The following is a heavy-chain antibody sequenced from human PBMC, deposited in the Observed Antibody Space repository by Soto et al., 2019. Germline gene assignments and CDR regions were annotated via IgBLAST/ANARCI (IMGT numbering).Heavy chain of an antibody. CDR3: VMVDNYVTPTPQDV. CDR1: GYIFVNYG. V-gene: IGHV1-18*01. D-gene: IGHD3-16*01. J-gene: IGHJ6*02. CDR2: ISPYTGNT. Sequence: QVQLVQSGDEVKKPGASVKVSCKASGYIFVNYGIAGVRQAPGRGLEWMGWISPYTGNTHSATKVQGRLTMTTDTSTSTAYMDLGSLTSDDTAVYYCVMVDNYVTPTPQDVWGQGTTVTVSS.